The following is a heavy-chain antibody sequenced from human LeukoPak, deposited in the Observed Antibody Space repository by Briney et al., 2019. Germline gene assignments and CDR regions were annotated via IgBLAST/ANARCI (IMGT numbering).Heavy chain of an antibody. J-gene: IGHJ6*02. D-gene: IGHD3-3*01. CDR2: ISGSGGST. CDR3: VKAVYYDFWSGYYPAYYYYGMDV. CDR1: GFTFSSYA. V-gene: IGHV3-23*01. Sequence: GGSLRLSCAASGFTFSSYAMSWVRQAPGKGLEWVSAISGSGGSTYYADSVKGRFTISRDNSKNTLYLQMNSLRAEDTAVYYCVKAVYYDFWSGYYPAYYYYGMDVWGQGTTVTISS.